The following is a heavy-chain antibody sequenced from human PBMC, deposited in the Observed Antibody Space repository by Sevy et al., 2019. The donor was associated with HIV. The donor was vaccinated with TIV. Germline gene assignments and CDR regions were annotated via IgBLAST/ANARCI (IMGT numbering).Heavy chain of an antibody. CDR3: AKYSHDYDSSGYLVLMDY. J-gene: IGHJ4*02. CDR1: GFTFSSYG. Sequence: GGSLRLSCAASGFTFSSYGMHWVRQAPGKGLEWVAVISYDGSNKYYADSVKGRFTISRDNSKNTLYLQMNSLRAEDTVVYYCAKYSHDYDSSGYLVLMDYWGQGTLVTVSS. V-gene: IGHV3-30*18. CDR2: ISYDGSNK. D-gene: IGHD3-22*01.